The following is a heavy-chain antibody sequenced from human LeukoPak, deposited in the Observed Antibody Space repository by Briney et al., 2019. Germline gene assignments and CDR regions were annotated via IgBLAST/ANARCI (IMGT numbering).Heavy chain of an antibody. V-gene: IGHV4-39*07. CDR1: GGSISSSSYY. J-gene: IGHJ4*02. D-gene: IGHD3-16*02. CDR2: IYYSGST. CDR3: ARGLRRDYDYVWGSYRNVPFDY. Sequence: PSETLSLTCTVSGGSISSSSYYWGWIRQPPGKGLEWIGSIYYSGSTYYNPSLKSRVTISVDTSKNQFSLKLSSVTAADTAVYYCARGLRRDYDYVWGSYRNVPFDYWGQGTLVTVSS.